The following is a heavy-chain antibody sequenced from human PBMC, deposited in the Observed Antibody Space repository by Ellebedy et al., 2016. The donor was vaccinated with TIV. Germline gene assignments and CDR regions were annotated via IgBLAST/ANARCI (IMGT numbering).Heavy chain of an antibody. J-gene: IGHJ4*02. CDR1: AYTFTDHY. CDR2: TNPNGGNT. D-gene: IGHD6-19*01. CDR3: ARATGPEWLGGFDI. Sequence: ASVKVSCXASAYTFTDHYVHWVRQAPGQGLEWMGWTNPNGGNTVYGQKFQGRVTMTRDTSLTTAYIEVNSLRADDTAMYFCARATGPEWLGGFDIWGQGTLVTVSS. V-gene: IGHV1-2*02.